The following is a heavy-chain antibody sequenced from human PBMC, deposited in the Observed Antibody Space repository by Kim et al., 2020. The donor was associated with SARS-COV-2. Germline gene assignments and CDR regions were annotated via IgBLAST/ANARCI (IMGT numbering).Heavy chain of an antibody. D-gene: IGHD3-10*01. V-gene: IGHV3-33*06. J-gene: IGHJ6*02. CDR3: AKGMVRGVIGSGMDV. Sequence: ATVKGRFTTTRDNSKNTMYLQMNSLRAADTAVYYGAKGMVRGVIGSGMDVWGQGTTVTVSS.